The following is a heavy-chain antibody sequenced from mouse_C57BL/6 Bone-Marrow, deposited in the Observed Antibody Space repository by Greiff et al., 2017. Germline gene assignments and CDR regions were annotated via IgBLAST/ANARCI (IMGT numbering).Heavy chain of an antibody. CDR3: ARRRFPYYFDY. CDR1: GYPFTSHW. V-gene: IGHV1-69*01. CDR2: IDPSDSFT. J-gene: IGHJ2*01. Sequence: VKLKQPGAELVMPGASVKLSCKASGYPFTSHWMHWLKQRPGHGLEWIGEIDPSDSFTNYNQTFRGKSTLTVDKSSSTAYMQLSSLTSEDSAVYYCARRRFPYYFDYWGQGTTLTVSS.